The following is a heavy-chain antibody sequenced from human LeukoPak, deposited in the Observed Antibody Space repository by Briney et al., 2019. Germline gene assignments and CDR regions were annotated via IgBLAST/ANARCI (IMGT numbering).Heavy chain of an antibody. CDR2: ISGSGGST. V-gene: IGHV3-23*01. J-gene: IGHJ4*02. CDR1: GFTFSSYA. Sequence: GGSLRLSCAASGFTFSSYAMNWVRQAPGKGLEWVSSISGSGGSTYYADSVKGRFTISRDNSKNTLYLQMNSLRAEDTAVYYCAKDPRRYSRTGVYFDYWGQGTLVTVSS. CDR3: AKDPRRYSRTGVYFDY. D-gene: IGHD6-13*01.